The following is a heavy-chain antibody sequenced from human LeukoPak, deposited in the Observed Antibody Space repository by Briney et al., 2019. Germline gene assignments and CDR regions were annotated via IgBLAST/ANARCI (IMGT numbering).Heavy chain of an antibody. D-gene: IGHD3-22*01. CDR3: ASTTLARWGDSSRSGMDV. CDR1: GFTFSSYG. Sequence: GGSLRLSCAASGFTFSSYGMHWVRQAPGKGLEWVAVIWYDGSNKYYADSVKGRFTISRDNSKNTLYLQMNSLRAEDTAVYYCASTTLARWGDSSRSGMDVWGQGTTVTVSS. V-gene: IGHV3-33*01. CDR2: IWYDGSNK. J-gene: IGHJ6*02.